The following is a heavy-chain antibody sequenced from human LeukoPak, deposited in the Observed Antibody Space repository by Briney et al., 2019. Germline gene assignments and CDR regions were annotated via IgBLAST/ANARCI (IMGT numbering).Heavy chain of an antibody. CDR2: ISSSSSYI. J-gene: IGHJ4*02. Sequence: PGGSLRLSCAASGFTFSSYSMNWVRQAPGKGLEWVSSISSSSSYIYYADSVKGRFTISRDNAKNSLYLQMNSLRAEDTAVYYCARDRRVYYGSGSYYFDYWGQGTLVTVSS. CDR1: GFTFSSYS. V-gene: IGHV3-21*01. CDR3: ARDRRVYYGSGSYYFDY. D-gene: IGHD3-10*01.